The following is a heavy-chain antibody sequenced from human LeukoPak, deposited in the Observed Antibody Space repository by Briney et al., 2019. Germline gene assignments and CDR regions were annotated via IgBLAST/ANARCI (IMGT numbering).Heavy chain of an antibody. CDR2: IYYDSSHI. CDR3: ARDPLRYLRVGHYDY. Sequence: GGSLRLSCAASGFTFSNSAMNWVRQVPGEGLGWVSSIYYDSSHIYYAASVRGRFTIARDNARNSVYLQMNSLRVEDTAVCYCARDPLRYLRVGHYDYWGQGTLVAVSS. V-gene: IGHV3-21*01. CDR1: GFTFSNSA. J-gene: IGHJ4*02. D-gene: IGHD3-9*01.